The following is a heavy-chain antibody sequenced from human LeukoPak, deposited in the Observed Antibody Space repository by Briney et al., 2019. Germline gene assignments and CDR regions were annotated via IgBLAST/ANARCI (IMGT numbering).Heavy chain of an antibody. J-gene: IGHJ2*01. D-gene: IGHD1-20*01. Sequence: SVKVSCKASGGSFSSYAMGWVRQAPGQGLEWMGGIIPIFDTANYAQKFQGIVTITADESTSTAYMELSSLRSEDTAVYYCARRYNWNDDWYFDLWGRGTVVTVSS. CDR3: ARRYNWNDDWYFDL. CDR1: GGSFSSYA. CDR2: IIPIFDTA. V-gene: IGHV1-69*13.